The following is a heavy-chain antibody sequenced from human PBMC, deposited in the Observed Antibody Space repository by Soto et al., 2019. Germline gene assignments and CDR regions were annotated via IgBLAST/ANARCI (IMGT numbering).Heavy chain of an antibody. CDR2: ISAYNGNT. D-gene: IGHD2-8*01. J-gene: IGHJ4*02. Sequence: ASVKVSCKASGYTFTSYGISWVRQAPGQGLEWMGWISAYNGNTNYAQKLQGRVTMTTETSTSTAYMELRSLRSDNPAVYKCAGVLRVYAIPDKKDVNNWGQGTLVTVSS. CDR3: AGVLRVYAIPDKKDVNN. CDR1: GYTFTSYG. V-gene: IGHV1-18*01.